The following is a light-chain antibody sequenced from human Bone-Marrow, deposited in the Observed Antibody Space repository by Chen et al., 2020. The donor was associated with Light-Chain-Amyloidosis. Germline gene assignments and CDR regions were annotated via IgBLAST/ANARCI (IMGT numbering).Light chain of an antibody. J-gene: IGKJ4*01. CDR2: GSS. Sequence: EIVLTQSPGTLSLSPGEGANLSCRASQTIRSNYLTWYQQKFGQAPSLLIYGSSSRATGIPDRFTGSGSGTDFTLTINRLEPEDFAMYYCQQYGTSPLTFGGGIKVEIK. CDR3: QQYGTSPLT. V-gene: IGKV3-20*01. CDR1: QTIRSNY.